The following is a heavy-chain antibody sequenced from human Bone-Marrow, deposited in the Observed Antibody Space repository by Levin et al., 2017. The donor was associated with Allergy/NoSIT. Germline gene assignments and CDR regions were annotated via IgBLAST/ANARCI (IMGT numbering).Heavy chain of an antibody. CDR2: INPNSGGT. D-gene: IGHD3-10*01. V-gene: IGHV1-2*02. Sequence: ASVKVSCKASGYTFTGYYMHWVRQAPGQGLEWMGWINPNSGGTNYAQKFQGRVTMTRDTSISTAYMELSRLRSDDTAVYYCARSRITMVRGIYGWFDPWGQGTLVTVSS. J-gene: IGHJ5*02. CDR1: GYTFTGYY. CDR3: ARSRITMVRGIYGWFDP.